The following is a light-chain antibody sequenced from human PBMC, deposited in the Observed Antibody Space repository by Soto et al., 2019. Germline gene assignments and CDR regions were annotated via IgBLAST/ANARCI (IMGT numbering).Light chain of an antibody. J-gene: IGLJ1*01. V-gene: IGLV2-14*03. CDR1: SSDVGGYNY. CDR3: SSYISTSTLNV. CDR2: DVS. Sequence: QSALTQPASVSGSPGHSITISCSGTSSDVGGYNYVSWYQQHPGKAPKLMIYDVSNRPSGVSNRFSGSKSSNTASLTISGLQAEDEADYYCSSYISTSTLNVFGTGTKLTVL.